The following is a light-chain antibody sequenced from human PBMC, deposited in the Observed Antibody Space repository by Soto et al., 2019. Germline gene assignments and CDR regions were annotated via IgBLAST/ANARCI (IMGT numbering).Light chain of an antibody. CDR1: GGDIGAYNY. Sequence: QSALTQPASVSGSLGQSITLSCTGSGGDIGAYNYVSWYQQHPGKAPKLIIYGVTHRPSGVSSRFSASKSAYTASLTISALQAEDEADYYCSSFTTPYFDVFGPGTKLTVL. V-gene: IGLV2-14*01. CDR3: SSFTTPYFDV. CDR2: GVT. J-gene: IGLJ1*01.